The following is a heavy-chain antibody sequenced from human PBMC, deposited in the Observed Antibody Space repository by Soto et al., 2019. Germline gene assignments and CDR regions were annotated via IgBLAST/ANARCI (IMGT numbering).Heavy chain of an antibody. Sequence: EVQLVESGGGLVQPGGSLRLSCAASGFIFSGYDMHWVRQAAGKGLAWVARISTDGSDTNYADSVRGRFTISKDYAKNMLYLQMNSLSAEDTAVYYCARGGCSRTSRLADWGQGTLVTVSS. CDR1: GFIFSGYD. CDR2: ISTDGSDT. V-gene: IGHV3-74*01. D-gene: IGHD2-2*01. CDR3: ARGGCSRTSRLAD. J-gene: IGHJ4*02.